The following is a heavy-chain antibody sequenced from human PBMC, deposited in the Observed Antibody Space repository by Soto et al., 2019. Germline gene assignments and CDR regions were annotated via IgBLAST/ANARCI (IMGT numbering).Heavy chain of an antibody. J-gene: IGHJ4*02. CDR3: ARDLAYGDFLTALF. D-gene: IGHD4-17*01. V-gene: IGHV1-2*02. CDR2: INPKSGVT. CDR1: GYTFTGYY. Sequence: QGQLVQSGAEVKKPGASVKVSCKDSGYTFTGYYIHWVRQAPGQRLEWMGWINPKSGVTNYAQKFQGRVTMITDTSVSTAYMELSRLRSDDTAVYYCARDLAYGDFLTALFWGQGTLVTVSS.